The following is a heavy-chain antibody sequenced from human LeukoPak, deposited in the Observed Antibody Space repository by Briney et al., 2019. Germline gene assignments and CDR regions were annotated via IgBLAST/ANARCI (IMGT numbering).Heavy chain of an antibody. Sequence: GASVKVSCKASGYTFTSYGISWVRQAPGQGLEWMGWISAYNGNTNYAQKLQGRLTMTTDTSTSTAYMELRSLRSDDTAVYYCARDQGCDFWSGYCDAFDIWGQGTMVTVSS. D-gene: IGHD3-3*01. CDR1: GYTFTSYG. J-gene: IGHJ3*02. V-gene: IGHV1-18*01. CDR2: ISAYNGNT. CDR3: ARDQGCDFWSGYCDAFDI.